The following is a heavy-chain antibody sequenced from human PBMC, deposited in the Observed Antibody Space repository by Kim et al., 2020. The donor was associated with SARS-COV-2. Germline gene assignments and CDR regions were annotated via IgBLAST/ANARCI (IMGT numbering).Heavy chain of an antibody. V-gene: IGHV4-59*08. D-gene: IGHD6-19*01. CDR3: ARLSHSSGWSADY. J-gene: IGHJ4*02. Sequence: SETLSLTCTVSGGSISSYYWSWIRQPPGKGLEWIGYIYYSGSTNYNPSLKSRVTISVDTSKNQFSLKLSSVTAADTAVYYCARLSHSSGWSADYWGQGTLVTVSS. CDR1: GGSISSYY. CDR2: IYYSGST.